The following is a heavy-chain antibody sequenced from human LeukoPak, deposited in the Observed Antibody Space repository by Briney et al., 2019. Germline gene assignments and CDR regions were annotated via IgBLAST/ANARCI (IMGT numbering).Heavy chain of an antibody. CDR2: IRQDGNEK. Sequence: AGGSLRLSCAASGFTFSSYWMSWVRQAPGKGLEWVANIRQDGNEKYYVDSVKGRFIISRDNAKNSLYLQINSLRAEDTAVYYCARVYETNGYLYWGQGSLVTVSS. CDR1: GFTFSSYW. J-gene: IGHJ4*02. D-gene: IGHD3-22*01. V-gene: IGHV3-7*03. CDR3: ARVYETNGYLY.